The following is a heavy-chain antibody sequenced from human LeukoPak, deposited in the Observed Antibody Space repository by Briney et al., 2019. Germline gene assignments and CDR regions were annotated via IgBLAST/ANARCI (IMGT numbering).Heavy chain of an antibody. CDR1: GYTFTGYY. D-gene: IGHD6-13*01. CDR2: INPNSGGT. J-gene: IGHJ3*02. CDR3: ARDHSSSWYYDAFDI. Sequence: ASVTVSCTASGYTFTGYYMHWVRQAPGQGLEWMGWINPNSGGTNYAQKFQGRVTMTRDTSISTAYMELSRLRSDDTAVYYCARDHSSSWYYDAFDIWGQGTMVTVSS. V-gene: IGHV1-2*02.